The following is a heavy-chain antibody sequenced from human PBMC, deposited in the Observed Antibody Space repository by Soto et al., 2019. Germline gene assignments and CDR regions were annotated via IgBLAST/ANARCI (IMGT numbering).Heavy chain of an antibody. J-gene: IGHJ4*02. CDR2: INPSGDST. Sequence: GGSLRLSCVASGFTFSRHGLSWVRQAPGKGLEWVSTINPSGDSTFYADSVRGRFTISRDNSKNTVYLQMNSLSVGDTAVYLCAKVDVSTAGSFDYWGQGALVTVSS. CDR3: AKVDVSTAGSFDY. V-gene: IGHV3-23*01. CDR1: GFTFSRHG. D-gene: IGHD6-13*01.